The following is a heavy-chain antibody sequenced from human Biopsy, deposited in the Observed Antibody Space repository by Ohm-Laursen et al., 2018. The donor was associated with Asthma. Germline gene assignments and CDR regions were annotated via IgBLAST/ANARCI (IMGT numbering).Heavy chain of an antibody. J-gene: IGHJ4*02. Sequence: SLRLSCAASGFTFSTYAMHWVRQAPGKGLEWVAVISYDGSNKYYADSVKGRFTISRDNSKNTLYLQMNSLRAEDTAVYYCASQSDGPDFWSCYYDFDYWGQGTLVTVSS. CDR3: ASQSDGPDFWSCYYDFDY. CDR1: GFTFSTYA. CDR2: ISYDGSNK. V-gene: IGHV3-30-3*01. D-gene: IGHD3-3*01.